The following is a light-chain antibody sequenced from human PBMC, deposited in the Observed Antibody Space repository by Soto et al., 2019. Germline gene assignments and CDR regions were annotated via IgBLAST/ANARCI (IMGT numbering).Light chain of an antibody. J-gene: IGKJ3*01. Sequence: EIVLTQSPGTLSLSPGERATLSCRASQSISSNYLAWYQQKPGQAPRRLIYGASSRATGIPDRFSGSGSGTDFTLTISRLEPEDFAVYWGQQDGTSPFTFGPGTKVVIK. CDR3: QQDGTSPFT. CDR1: QSISSNY. CDR2: GAS. V-gene: IGKV3-20*01.